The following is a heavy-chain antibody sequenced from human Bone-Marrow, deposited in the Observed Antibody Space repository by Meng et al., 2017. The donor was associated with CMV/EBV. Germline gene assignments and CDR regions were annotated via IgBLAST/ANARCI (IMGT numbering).Heavy chain of an antibody. CDR2: IYPGDSVT. Sequence: GESLKISCKGSGYMFSVYWIAWVRQMPGKGLEWMGMIYPGDSVTRYSPSLQGQVTISVDKSINTAYLQWSSLRASDTATYYCARQGHGVPLDFWGQGTLVTFYS. CDR1: GYMFSVYW. D-gene: IGHD2-8*01. J-gene: IGHJ4*02. CDR3: ARQGHGVPLDF. V-gene: IGHV5-51*01.